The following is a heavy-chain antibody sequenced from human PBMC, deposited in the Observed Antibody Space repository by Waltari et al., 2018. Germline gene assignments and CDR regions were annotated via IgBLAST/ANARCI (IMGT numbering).Heavy chain of an antibody. V-gene: IGHV1-2*02. CDR3: ARGQGLARDAFDS. CDR2: INPNSGGT. J-gene: IGHJ3*02. CDR1: GYTFTGYY. D-gene: IGHD6-19*01. Sequence: QVQLVQSGAEVKKPGASVKVSCKASGYTFTGYYMHWVRQAPGQGLEWMGWINPNSGGTNYAQEFQGRVTMTRDTSISTAYMELSRLRSDDAAVYYCARGQGLARDAFDSWGQGTMVTVSS.